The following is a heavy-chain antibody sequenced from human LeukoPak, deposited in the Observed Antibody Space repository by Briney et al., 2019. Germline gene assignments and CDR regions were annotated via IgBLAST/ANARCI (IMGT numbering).Heavy chain of an antibody. Sequence: PGGSLRLSCAASGFTFSSYSMNWVRQAPGKGLEWVSVIYSGGSTYYADSVKGRFTISRDNSKNTLYLQMNSLRAEDTAVYYCASALVGSGFDYWGQGTLVTVSS. CDR3: ASALVGSGFDY. V-gene: IGHV3-53*01. J-gene: IGHJ4*02. D-gene: IGHD2-2*01. CDR2: IYSGGST. CDR1: GFTFSSYS.